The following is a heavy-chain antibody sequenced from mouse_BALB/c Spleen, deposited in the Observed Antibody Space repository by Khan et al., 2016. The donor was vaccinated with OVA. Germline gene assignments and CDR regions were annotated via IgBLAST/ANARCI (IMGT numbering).Heavy chain of an antibody. V-gene: IGHV1S81*02. CDR2: INPSNGRT. CDR1: GYTFTSYW. D-gene: IGHD2-14*01. CDR3: ARVPYYMYDEGYYVMDY. Sequence: QVQLQQSGAELVKPGASVRLSCKASGYTFTSYWMHWVKQRPGQGLEWIGEINPSNGRTNYNEKFKSKATLTVDKSSSTAYMQLSSLTSEDSAVYYCARVPYYMYDEGYYVMDYWGQGTSVTVSS. J-gene: IGHJ4*01.